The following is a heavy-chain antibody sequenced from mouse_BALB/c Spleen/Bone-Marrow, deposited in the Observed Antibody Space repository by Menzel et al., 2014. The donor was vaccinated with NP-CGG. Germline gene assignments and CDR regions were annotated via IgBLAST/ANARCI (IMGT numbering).Heavy chain of an antibody. J-gene: IGHJ2*01. D-gene: IGHD4-1*01. CDR2: IYPGGGCT. V-gene: IGHV1-63*02. CDR3: ARRGTGVDY. Sequence: LQESGAELVRPGTSVKIYCKASGYTFTNYWLGWVKQRPGHGLEWIGDIYPGGGCTNYNEKFKGKATLTADTSSSTAYMQLSSLTSEDSAVYFCARRGTGVDYWGQGTTLTVSS. CDR1: GYTFTNYW.